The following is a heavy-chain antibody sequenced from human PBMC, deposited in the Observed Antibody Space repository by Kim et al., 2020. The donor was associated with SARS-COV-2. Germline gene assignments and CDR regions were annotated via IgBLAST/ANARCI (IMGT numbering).Heavy chain of an antibody. D-gene: IGHD3-10*01. CDR1: GGSFSGYY. CDR3: ARDGSDGSRLNWFDP. Sequence: SETLSLTCAVYGGSFSGYYWSWIRQPPGKGLEWIWEINHSGSTNYNPSLKSRVTISVDTSKNQFSLKLSSVTAADTAVYYCARDGSDGSRLNWFDPWGQG. V-gene: IGHV4-34*01. J-gene: IGHJ5*02. CDR2: INHSGST.